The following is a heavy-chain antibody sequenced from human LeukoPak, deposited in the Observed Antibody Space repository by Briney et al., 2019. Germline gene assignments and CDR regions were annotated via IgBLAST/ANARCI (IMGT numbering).Heavy chain of an antibody. CDR1: GGSISSYS. J-gene: IGHJ4*02. CDR3: ARRDYDSSGYYDY. CDR2: IYHSGST. Sequence: PSETLSLTCTVSGGSISSYSWSWIRQPPGKGLEWIGYIYHSGSTYYNPSLKSRVTISVDRSKNQFSLKLSSVTAADTAVYYCARRDYDSSGYYDYWGQGTLVTVSS. D-gene: IGHD3-22*01. V-gene: IGHV4-30-2*01.